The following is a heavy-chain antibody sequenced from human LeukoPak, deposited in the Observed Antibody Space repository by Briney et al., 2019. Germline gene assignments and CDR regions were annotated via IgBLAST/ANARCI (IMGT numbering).Heavy chain of an antibody. CDR3: ARGPLTRPYYDFWSGYYDDAFDI. V-gene: IGHV1-46*01. CDR2: SNPSGGST. D-gene: IGHD3-3*01. Sequence: ASVKVSCKASGDTFTTDYIHWVRQGPGQGPEWMGVSNPSGGSTTNAQKFQGRVTMTRDTSTSTVYMELSSLRSEDTAVYYCARGPLTRPYYDFWSGYYDDAFDIWGQGTMVTVSS. CDR1: GDTFTTDY. J-gene: IGHJ3*02.